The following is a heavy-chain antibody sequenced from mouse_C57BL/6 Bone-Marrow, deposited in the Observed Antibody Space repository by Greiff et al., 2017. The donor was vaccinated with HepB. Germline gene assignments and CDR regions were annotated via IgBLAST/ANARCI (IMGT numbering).Heavy chain of an antibody. V-gene: IGHV1-82*01. CDR3: ARSYYYGSSY. CDR2: IYPGDGDT. D-gene: IGHD1-1*01. Sequence: QVQLKESGPELVKPGASVKISCKASGYAFSSSWMNWVKQRPGKGLEWIGRIYPGDGDTNYNGKFKGKATLTADKSSSTAYMQLSSLTSEDSAVYFCARSYYYGSSYWGQGTTLTVSS. J-gene: IGHJ2*01. CDR1: GYAFSSSW.